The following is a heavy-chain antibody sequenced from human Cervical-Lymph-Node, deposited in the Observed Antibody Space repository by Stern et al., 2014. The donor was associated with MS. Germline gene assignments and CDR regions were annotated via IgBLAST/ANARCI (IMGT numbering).Heavy chain of an antibody. D-gene: IGHD2-15*01. CDR2: INTIIGNP. V-gene: IGHV7-4-1*02. CDR3: ARAGLLYYYNGMDV. CDR1: GYTFTSYA. J-gene: IGHJ6*02. Sequence: QVQLVQSGSELKKPGASVKVSCKASGYTFTSYAMNWVRQAPGQGLEWMGWINTIIGNPTYAQGFTGRFAFSFDDSLSTAYLQISSLKAEDTAVYYCARAGLLYYYNGMDVWGQGTTVTVSS.